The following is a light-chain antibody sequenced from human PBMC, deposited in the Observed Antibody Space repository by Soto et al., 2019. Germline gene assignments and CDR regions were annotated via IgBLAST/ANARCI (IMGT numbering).Light chain of an antibody. CDR3: AAWDDSLNALV. V-gene: IGLV1-44*01. Sequence: VLTQPPSASGTPGQRVTISCSGSSSNIGSNTVSWYQQVPGTAPKLLIYSNNQRPSGVPDRFSGSKSGTSASLATSGLQSEDEADYYCAAWDDSLNALVFGTGTKVTVL. J-gene: IGLJ1*01. CDR1: SSNIGSNT. CDR2: SNN.